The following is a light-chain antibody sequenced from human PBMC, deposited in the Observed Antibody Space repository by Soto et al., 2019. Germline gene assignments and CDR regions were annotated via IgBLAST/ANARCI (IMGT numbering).Light chain of an antibody. J-gene: IGKJ2*01. CDR1: QSISSYY. CDR2: GAS. V-gene: IGKV3-20*01. CDR3: QQYGGSPPYT. Sequence: VLTQSPGTLSLSPGERATISCRARQSISSYYLAWYQHKPGQAPRLLMNGASSRATGIPHRFSGSGSGTDFTLTISRLEPEDCGVYYCQQYGGSPPYTFGQGNRLEIK.